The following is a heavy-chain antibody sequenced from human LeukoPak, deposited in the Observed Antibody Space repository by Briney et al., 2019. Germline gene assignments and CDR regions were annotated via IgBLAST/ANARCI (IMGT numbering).Heavy chain of an antibody. V-gene: IGHV3-7*01. Sequence: GGSLRLSCAASGFTFIRAWMSWVRQAPGKGLEWVANIKEDGSEDYYADSVKGRFAISKDNAKNSLYLQMNNLRAEDTAMYYCARDADGYEDWGQGTLVIVSS. J-gene: IGHJ4*02. CDR1: GFTFIRAW. D-gene: IGHD5-12*01. CDR2: IKEDGSED. CDR3: ARDADGYED.